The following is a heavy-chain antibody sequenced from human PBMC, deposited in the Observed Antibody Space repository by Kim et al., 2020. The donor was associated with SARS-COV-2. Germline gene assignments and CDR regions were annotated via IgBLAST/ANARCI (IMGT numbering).Heavy chain of an antibody. V-gene: IGHV1-69*13. Sequence: SVKVSCKASGGTFSSYAISWVRQAPGQGLEWMGGIIPIFGTANYAQKFQGRVTITADESTSTAYMELSSLRSEDTAVYYCARERGLYCSSTSCNPYFDYWGQGTLVTVSS. D-gene: IGHD2-2*01. J-gene: IGHJ4*02. CDR2: IIPIFGTA. CDR1: GGTFSSYA. CDR3: ARERGLYCSSTSCNPYFDY.